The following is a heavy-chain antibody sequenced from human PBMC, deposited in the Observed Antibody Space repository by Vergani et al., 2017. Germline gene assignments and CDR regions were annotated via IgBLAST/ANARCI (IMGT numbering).Heavy chain of an antibody. CDR1: GFTFSSYA. CDR3: ARDEHLIAAAGTIPPRYYYYMDV. J-gene: IGHJ6*03. V-gene: IGHV3-30-3*01. D-gene: IGHD6-13*01. CDR2: ISYDGSNK. Sequence: QVQLVESGGGVVQPGRSLRLSCAASGFTFSSYAMHWVRQAPGKGLEWVAVISYDGSNKYYADSVKGRFTISRDNSKHTLYLQMNSLRAEDTAVYYCARDEHLIAAAGTIPPRYYYYMDVWGKGTTVTVSS.